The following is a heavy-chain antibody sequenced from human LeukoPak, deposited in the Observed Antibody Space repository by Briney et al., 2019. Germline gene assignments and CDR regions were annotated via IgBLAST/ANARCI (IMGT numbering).Heavy chain of an antibody. CDR1: GFTFSSYA. CDR2: ISYDGSNK. CDR3: ARETYYDPTQFDY. Sequence: GGSLRLSCAASGFTFSSYAMHWVRQAPGKGLEWVAVISYDGSNKYYADSVKGRFTISRDNSKNTLYLQMNSLRAENTAVYYCARETYYDPTQFDYWGQGTLVTVSS. V-gene: IGHV3-30-3*01. J-gene: IGHJ4*02. D-gene: IGHD3-22*01.